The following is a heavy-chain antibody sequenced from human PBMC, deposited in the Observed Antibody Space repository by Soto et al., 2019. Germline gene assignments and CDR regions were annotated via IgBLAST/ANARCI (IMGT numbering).Heavy chain of an antibody. V-gene: IGHV4-59*08. CDR2: IYYTCST. Sequence: SETLSLTCTVAGASINNDHWTWIRQPPGKGLECIAYIYYTCSTNFNPSLKIRVTIAMDTSKNQFSLKLMSVTAADTALYVCSTLRGLGVVSPYFDYWGQGLMVTVSS. CDR3: STLRGLGVVSPYFDY. J-gene: IGHJ4*02. CDR1: GASINNDH. D-gene: IGHD3-10*01.